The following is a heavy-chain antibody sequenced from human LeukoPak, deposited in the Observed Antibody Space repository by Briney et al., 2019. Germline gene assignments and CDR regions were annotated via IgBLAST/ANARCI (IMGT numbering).Heavy chain of an antibody. CDR2: ISNNGGYT. Sequence: GGSLRLSCLTSGFTVSTNARSWVRQAPGKGLKWISGISNNGGYTYYAFSVQGRFTISRDNSKSTLCLQMNSLRAEDTAVYYCAKQLGYCSDGSCYFPYWGQGTLVTVSS. CDR3: AKQLGYCSDGSCYFPY. V-gene: IGHV3-23*01. D-gene: IGHD2-15*01. CDR1: GFTVSTNA. J-gene: IGHJ4*02.